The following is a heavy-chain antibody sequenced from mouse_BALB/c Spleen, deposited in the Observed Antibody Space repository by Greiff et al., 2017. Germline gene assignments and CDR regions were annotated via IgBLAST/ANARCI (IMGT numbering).Heavy chain of an antibody. V-gene: IGHV3-6*02. D-gene: IGHD2-3*01. Sequence: VQLKESGPGLVKPSQSLSLTCSVTGYSITSGYYWNWIRQFPGNKLEWMGYISYDGSNNYNPSLKNRISITRDTSKNQFFLKLNSVTTEDTATYYCASRWLPYAMDYWGQGTSVTVSS. CDR1: GYSITSGYY. CDR3: ASRWLPYAMDY. J-gene: IGHJ4*01. CDR2: ISYDGSN.